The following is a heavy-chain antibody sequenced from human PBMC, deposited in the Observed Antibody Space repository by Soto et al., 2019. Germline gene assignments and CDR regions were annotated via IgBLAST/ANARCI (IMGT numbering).Heavy chain of an antibody. CDR3: ARDAAVPGESDRFDY. J-gene: IGHJ4*02. V-gene: IGHV4-4*02. Sequence: PSETLSLTCAVSGYSVTSNVWWSCVRQPPGKGLEWIGEAYHNGLTDYNPSLKSRVTMSVDTSKNEFSLKLTSLTAADTAIYYCARDAAVPGESDRFDYWGQGTLVTVYS. D-gene: IGHD6-19*01. CDR1: GYSVTSNVW. CDR2: AYHNGLT.